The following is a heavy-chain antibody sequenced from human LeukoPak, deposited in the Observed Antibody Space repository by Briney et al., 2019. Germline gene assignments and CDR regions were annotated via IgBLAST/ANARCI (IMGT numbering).Heavy chain of an antibody. Sequence: SETLSLTCAVSGGSISSGGYSWSWIRQPPGKGLEWIGYIYHSGSTYYNPSLKSRVTISVDRSKNQFSLKLSSVTAADTAVYYCARDGGYSSSWYNPDAFDIWGQGTMVTASS. V-gene: IGHV4-30-2*01. CDR1: GGSISSGGYS. D-gene: IGHD6-13*01. CDR2: IYHSGST. J-gene: IGHJ3*02. CDR3: ARDGGYSSSWYNPDAFDI.